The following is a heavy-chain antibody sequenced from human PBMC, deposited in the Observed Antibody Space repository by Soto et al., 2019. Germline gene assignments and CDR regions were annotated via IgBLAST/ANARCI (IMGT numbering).Heavy chain of an antibody. V-gene: IGHV4-34*01. D-gene: IGHD6-13*01. CDR3: ARRAKYSTTWYYDY. J-gene: IGHJ4*02. CDR2: INHSGST. CDR1: GGSFSGYY. Sequence: QVQLQQWGAGLLKPSETLSLTCAVYGGSFSGYYWSWIRQPPGKGLEWIGEINHSGSTNYNPSLKSPVTXXVXTXXNQFSLKVNSVAAADTAVYYCARRAKYSTTWYYDYWGQGTLVTVSS.